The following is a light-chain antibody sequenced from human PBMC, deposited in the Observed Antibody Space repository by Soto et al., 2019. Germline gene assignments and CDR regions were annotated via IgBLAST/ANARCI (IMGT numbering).Light chain of an antibody. Sequence: DIQMTQSPSTLSASVGDRVTITCRASQSISSWLAWYQQKPGKAPKLLIYKASSLESGVPSRFSASGSGTEFTLTISSLQPDDFATYYCQQYNSYPITVGQGTRLEIK. J-gene: IGKJ5*01. V-gene: IGKV1-5*03. CDR1: QSISSW. CDR3: QQYNSYPIT. CDR2: KAS.